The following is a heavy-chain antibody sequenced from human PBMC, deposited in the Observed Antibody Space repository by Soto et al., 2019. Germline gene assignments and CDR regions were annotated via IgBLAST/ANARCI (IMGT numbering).Heavy chain of an antibody. CDR3: ASGPAARPSRAPYYYYGMDV. J-gene: IGHJ6*02. D-gene: IGHD6-6*01. V-gene: IGHV4-34*01. Sequence: SETLSLTCAVYGGSFSGYYWSWIRQPPGKGLEWIGEINHSGSTNYNPSLKSRVTISVDTSKNQFSLKLSSVTAADTAVYYCASGPAARPSRAPYYYYGMDVWGQGTTVTVSS. CDR1: GGSFSGYY. CDR2: INHSGST.